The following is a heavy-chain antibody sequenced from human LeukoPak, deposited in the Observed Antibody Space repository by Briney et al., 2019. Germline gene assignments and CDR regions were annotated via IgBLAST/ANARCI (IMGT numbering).Heavy chain of an antibody. CDR3: ARKFLGSRGYYFDY. CDR2: ISAYNGNT. V-gene: IGHV1-18*01. J-gene: IGHJ4*02. Sequence: ASVKVSCKASGYTFTSYGISWVRQAPGQGLEWMGWISAYNGNTNYAQKFQGRVNMTRNTSISTAYMELSSLRSEDTAVYYCARKFLGSRGYYFDYWGQGTLVTVSS. CDR1: GYTFTSYG. D-gene: IGHD3-10*01.